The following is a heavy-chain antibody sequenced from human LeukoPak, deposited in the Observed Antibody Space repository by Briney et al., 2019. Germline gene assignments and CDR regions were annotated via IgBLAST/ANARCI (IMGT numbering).Heavy chain of an antibody. CDR3: ARLHGGYSYGDWYFDL. V-gene: IGHV4-4*07. CDR2: IYTSGST. Sequence: SETLSLTCTVSGGSISSYYWSWIRQPAGEGLEWIGRIYTSGSTDYNPSLKSRVTMSVDTSKKQFSLHLTSVTAADTAVYYCARLHGGYSYGDWYFDLWGRGTLVTVSS. J-gene: IGHJ2*01. CDR1: GGSISSYY. D-gene: IGHD5-18*01.